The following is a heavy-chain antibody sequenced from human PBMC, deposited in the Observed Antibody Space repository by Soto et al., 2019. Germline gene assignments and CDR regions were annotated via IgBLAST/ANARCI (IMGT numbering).Heavy chain of an antibody. V-gene: IGHV4-39*01. CDR2: IYYSGST. CDR1: GGSISSSSYY. Sequence: SETLSLTCTVSGGSISSSSYYWGWIRQPPGKGLEWIGSIYYSGSTYYNPSLKSRVTISVDTSKNQFSLKLSSVTAADTAVYYCARGRNWFDPWGQGTRVTVSS. J-gene: IGHJ5*02. CDR3: ARGRNWFDP.